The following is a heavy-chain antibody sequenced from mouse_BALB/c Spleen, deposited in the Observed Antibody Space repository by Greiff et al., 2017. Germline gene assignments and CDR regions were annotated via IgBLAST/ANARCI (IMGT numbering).Heavy chain of an antibody. CDR1: GFTFSSYT. D-gene: IGHD1-2*01. CDR2: ISNGGGST. CDR3: ARHGYYGYWYYFDY. Sequence: DVHLVESGGGLVKPGGSLKLSCAASGFTFSSYTMSWVRQTPEKRLEWVAYISNGGGSTYYPDTVKGRFTISRDNAKNTLYLQMSSLKSEDTAMYYCARHGYYGYWYYFDYWGQGTTLTVSS. V-gene: IGHV5-12-2*01. J-gene: IGHJ2*01.